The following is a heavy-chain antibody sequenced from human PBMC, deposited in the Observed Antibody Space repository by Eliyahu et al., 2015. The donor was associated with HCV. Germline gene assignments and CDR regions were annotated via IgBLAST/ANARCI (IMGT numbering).Heavy chain of an antibody. J-gene: IGHJ6*04. CDR1: GFPFAXXA. CDR2: ISWNGGRT. Sequence: EVQLVESGGDLVQPGRSXRLSCAASGFPFAXXALXXVRLTPGTGXEXVXGISWNGGRTDYADSVRGRFTIARDNAKNSLYLQMNSLRGEDTALYFCAKDHSNLLGFCAGDFCYGYSYNAMDVWGKGTTVTVST. CDR3: AKDHSNLLGFCAGDFCYGYSYNAMDV. D-gene: IGHD2-8*02. V-gene: IGHV3-9*01.